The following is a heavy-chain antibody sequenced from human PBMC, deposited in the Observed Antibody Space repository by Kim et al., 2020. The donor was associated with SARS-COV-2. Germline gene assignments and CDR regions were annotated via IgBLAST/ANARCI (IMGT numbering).Heavy chain of an antibody. V-gene: IGHV4-34*01. CDR2: INHSGST. CDR3: ARGDRPSRGVPAAMRGYYYYGMDV. D-gene: IGHD2-2*01. Sequence: SETLSLTCAVYGGSFSGYYWSWIRQPPGKGLEWIGEINHSGSTNYNPSLKSRVTISVDTSKNQFSLKLSSVTAADTAVYYCARGDRPSRGVPAAMRGYYYYGMDVWGQGTTVTVSS. CDR1: GGSFSGYY. J-gene: IGHJ6*02.